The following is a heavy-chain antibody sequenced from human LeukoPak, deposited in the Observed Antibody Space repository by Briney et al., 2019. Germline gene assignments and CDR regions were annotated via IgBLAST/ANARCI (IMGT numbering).Heavy chain of an antibody. D-gene: IGHD6-25*01. V-gene: IGHV4-39*01. CDR1: GGSISSSDYY. J-gene: IGHJ4*02. CDR3: ARHHRSGYYEVDY. Sequence: SETLSLTCTVSGGSISSSDYYWAWIRQPPGRGLEWFGTIYYSGSPSYNPSLKSRVTMSVDTSKNQFSLKLSSVTAADTAVYYCARHHRSGYYEVDYWGQGTLVSVSS. CDR2: IYYSGSP.